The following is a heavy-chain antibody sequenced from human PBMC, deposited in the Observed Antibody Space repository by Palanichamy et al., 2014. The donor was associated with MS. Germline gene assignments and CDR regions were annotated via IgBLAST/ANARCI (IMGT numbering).Heavy chain of an antibody. D-gene: IGHD5-24*01. CDR2: ISGSGGST. CDR1: GFTFSSYA. CDR3: AKDNRDDYNPYYFDY. V-gene: IGHV3-23*01. J-gene: IGHJ4*02. Sequence: EVQLLESGGGLVQPGGSLRLSCAASGFTFSSYAMSWVRQAPGKGLQWVSAISGSGGSTYYADSVKGRFTISRDNSKNTLYLQMNSLRAEDTAAYYCAKDNRDDYNPYYFDYWGQGTLVTVSS.